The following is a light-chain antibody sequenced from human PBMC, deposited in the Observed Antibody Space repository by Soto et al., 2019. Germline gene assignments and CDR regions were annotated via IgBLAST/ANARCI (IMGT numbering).Light chain of an antibody. V-gene: IGLV2-23*01. J-gene: IGLJ1*01. CDR2: EGN. CDR3: CSYVGARTDV. Sequence: SPTEPSPPSVAAVQKVTLRVPRDTRYVGNFGPVSWYQQHPGQVPKLIIYEGNRRPSGVSSRFSGSKSGNTASLTISGRQAEDEDDSYCCSYVGARTDVFVTGNKGHVL. CDR1: TRYVGNFGP.